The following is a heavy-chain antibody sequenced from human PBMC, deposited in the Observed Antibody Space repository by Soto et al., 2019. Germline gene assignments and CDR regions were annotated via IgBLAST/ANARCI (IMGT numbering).Heavy chain of an antibody. CDR3: ASPVVAATPGGYYYYYGMDV. CDR1: GFTFSSYS. D-gene: IGHD2-15*01. J-gene: IGHJ6*02. Sequence: GGSLRLSCAASGFTFSSYSMNWVRQAPGKGLEWVSSISSSSSYIYYADSVKGRFTISRDNAKNSLYLQMNSLRAEDTAVYYCASPVVAATPGGYYYYYGMDVWGQGTTVTVSS. V-gene: IGHV3-21*01. CDR2: ISSSSSYI.